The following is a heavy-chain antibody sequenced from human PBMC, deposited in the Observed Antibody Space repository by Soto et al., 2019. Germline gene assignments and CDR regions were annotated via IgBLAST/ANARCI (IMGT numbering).Heavy chain of an antibody. CDR2: IYYNGNT. J-gene: IGHJ5*01. CDR1: GGSLSSLY. D-gene: IGHD6-19*01. V-gene: IGHV4-59*11. Sequence: PSGTLSLTCAVSGGSLSSLYWSWIRQPPGKGLEWVGYIYYNGNTDYNPSLKSRVTMSVDTSKNQFSLKLTSVTAADTAVYFCARGGWSVDSWGRGILVTVSS. CDR3: ARGGWSVDS.